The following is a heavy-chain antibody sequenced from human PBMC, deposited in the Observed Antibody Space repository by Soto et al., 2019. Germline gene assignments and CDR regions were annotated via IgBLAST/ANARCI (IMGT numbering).Heavy chain of an antibody. CDR1: GGTFSSYA. J-gene: IGHJ6*02. D-gene: IGHD3-3*01. V-gene: IGHV1-69*13. Sequence: ASVKVSCKASGGTFSSYAISWVRQAPGQGLEWMGGIIPIFGTANYAQKFQGRVTITPDESTSTAYMELSSLRSEDTAVYYCASAHDFWSGYQAPLYYYYGMDVWGQGTTVTVSS. CDR3: ASAHDFWSGYQAPLYYYYGMDV. CDR2: IIPIFGTA.